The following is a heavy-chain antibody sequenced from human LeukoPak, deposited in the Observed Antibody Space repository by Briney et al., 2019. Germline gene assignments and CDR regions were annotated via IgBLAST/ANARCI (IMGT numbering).Heavy chain of an antibody. CDR3: ARLFHPALSGNYPFDY. V-gene: IGHV4-59*01. J-gene: IGHJ4*02. CDR1: GGSISSYY. D-gene: IGHD1-26*01. CDR2: IYYSGST. Sequence: SETLSLTCTVSGGSISSYYWSWIRQPPGKGLEWIAYIYYSGSTSYNPSLKSRVTISVDTSKNQFSLKLNSVTAADTAMYYCARLFHPALSGNYPFDYWGQGTLVTVSS.